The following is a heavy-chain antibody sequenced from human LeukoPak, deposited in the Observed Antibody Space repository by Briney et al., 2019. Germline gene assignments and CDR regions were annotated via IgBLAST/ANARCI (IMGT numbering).Heavy chain of an antibody. V-gene: IGHV1-18*01. Sequence: ASVTVSRKASGYTFTSYGISWVRQAPGQGLEWMGWISAYNGNTNYAQKLQGRGTMTTDTSTSTACMELRSLGSDDTAVYYCARDQGYCSGGSCSEFDYWGQGTLVTASS. J-gene: IGHJ4*02. CDR1: GYTFTSYG. CDR3: ARDQGYCSGGSCSEFDY. D-gene: IGHD2-15*01. CDR2: ISAYNGNT.